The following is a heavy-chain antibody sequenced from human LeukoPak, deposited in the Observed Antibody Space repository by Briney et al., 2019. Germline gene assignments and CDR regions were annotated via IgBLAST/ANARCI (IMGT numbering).Heavy chain of an antibody. CDR2: ISGSGGST. V-gene: IGHV3-23*01. CDR3: AKGRPVKDIVVVPAAMSHAFDI. Sequence: TGGSLRLSCAASEFRFSSYAMSWVRQAPGKGLEWVSAISGSGGSTYYADSVKGRFTISRDNSKNTLYLQMNSLRAEDTAVYYCAKGRPVKDIVVVPAAMSHAFDIWGQGTMVTVSS. J-gene: IGHJ3*02. D-gene: IGHD2-2*01. CDR1: EFRFSSYA.